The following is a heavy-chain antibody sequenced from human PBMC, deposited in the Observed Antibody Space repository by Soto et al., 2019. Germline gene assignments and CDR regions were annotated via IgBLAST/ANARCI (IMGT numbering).Heavy chain of an antibody. CDR3: TSRIRPTNDY. CDR1: GFTFNNAW. J-gene: IGHJ4*02. CDR2: VKTKTDGETT. V-gene: IGHV3-15*07. Sequence: PGGSLRLSCAASGFTFNNAWMNWVRQAPGKGLEWVGRVKTKTDGETTDYAAPAKGRFTISREDSINTLYLQMNSLEIEDTAVYFCTSRIRPTNDYWGQGTLVTVSS. D-gene: IGHD2-21*01.